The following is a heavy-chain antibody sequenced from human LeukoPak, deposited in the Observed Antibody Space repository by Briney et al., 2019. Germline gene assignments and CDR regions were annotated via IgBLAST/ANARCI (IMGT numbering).Heavy chain of an antibody. CDR2: IIPIFGTA. CDR1: GGTFTSYA. J-gene: IGHJ4*02. Sequence: GASVKVSCKASGGTFTSYAISWVRQAPGQGLEWMGGIIPIFGTANYAQKFQGRGTITADESTSTAYMELSSLRSEDTAVYYCARSRDIVVVPAAPFDYWGQGTLVTVSS. D-gene: IGHD2-2*01. CDR3: ARSRDIVVVPAAPFDY. V-gene: IGHV1-69*13.